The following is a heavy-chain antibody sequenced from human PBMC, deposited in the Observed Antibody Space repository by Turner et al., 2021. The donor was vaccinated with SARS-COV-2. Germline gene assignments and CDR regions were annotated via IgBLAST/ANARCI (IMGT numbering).Heavy chain of an antibody. Sequence: EVQLVESEGGLVQPGGSLRLSCAASGFTFSSYWMHWVRQAPGKGLVWVSRINSDGSSTTYADSVKGRFTISRDNAKNTLYLQMNSLRAEDTAVYYCAREGLRAVPDFDLWGRGTLVTVSS. J-gene: IGHJ2*01. D-gene: IGHD6-19*01. CDR2: INSDGSST. CDR3: AREGLRAVPDFDL. CDR1: GFTFSSYW. V-gene: IGHV3-74*01.